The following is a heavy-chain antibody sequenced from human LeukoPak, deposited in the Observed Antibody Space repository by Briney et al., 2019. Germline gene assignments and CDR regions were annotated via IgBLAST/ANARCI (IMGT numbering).Heavy chain of an antibody. CDR1: XGXXXXXX. D-gene: IGHD5-24*01. CDR2: INHSGST. CDR3: ARGSGRWLQYSAFDY. J-gene: IGHJ4*02. V-gene: IGHV4-34*01. Sequence: SXXLSLTCAVXXGXXXXXXWXXXRXXXXXXXXXXXEINHSGSTNFNPSLKSRVTISVDTSKNQFSLKLSTVTAADTAVYYCARGSGRWLQYSAFDYWGQGTLVTVSS.